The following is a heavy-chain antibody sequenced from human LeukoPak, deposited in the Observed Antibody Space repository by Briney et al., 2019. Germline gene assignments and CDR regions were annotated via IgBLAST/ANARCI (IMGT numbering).Heavy chain of an antibody. D-gene: IGHD1-26*01. J-gene: IGHJ6*04. Sequence: ASVKVSCKASGYTFTSYAMHWVRQAPGQRLEWMGWINAGNGNTKYSQKFQGRVTITRDTSASTAYMELSSLRSEDTAVYCCARDIAPKWELLTGYYYYGMDVWGKGTTVTVSS. CDR1: GYTFTSYA. CDR2: INAGNGNT. CDR3: ARDIAPKWELLTGYYYYGMDV. V-gene: IGHV1-3*01.